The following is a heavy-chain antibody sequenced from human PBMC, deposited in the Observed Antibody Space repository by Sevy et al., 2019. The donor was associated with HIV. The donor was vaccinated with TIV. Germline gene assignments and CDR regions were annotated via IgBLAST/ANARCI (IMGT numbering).Heavy chain of an antibody. J-gene: IGHJ4*02. CDR1: GFTFSSYA. Sequence: GGSLRLSCAASGFTFSSYALLWVRQAPGKGLEWVSLISYDGRKKYYSDSVKVRFAISRDESKTTLFLQMNSLRSEDTAIYYCARVGVSYCTDDCYHRFDYWGRGTLVTVSS. CDR3: ARVGVSYCTDDCYHRFDY. V-gene: IGHV3-30*09. D-gene: IGHD2-21*02. CDR2: ISYDGRKK.